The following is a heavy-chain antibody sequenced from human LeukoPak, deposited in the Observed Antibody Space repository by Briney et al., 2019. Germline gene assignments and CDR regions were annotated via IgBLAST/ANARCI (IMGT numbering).Heavy chain of an antibody. CDR1: GESFSGHY. Sequence: SETLSLTCAVYGESFSGHYWGWIRQFPGRGLQWIGEVNHDGDTNYNPSLKTRVTISADTSKNQFSLKVASVTAADTAVYYCARVSRGYRLDDAFDIWGQGTMVTVSS. CDR2: VNHDGDT. V-gene: IGHV4-34*01. CDR3: ARVSRGYRLDDAFDI. D-gene: IGHD5-18*01. J-gene: IGHJ3*02.